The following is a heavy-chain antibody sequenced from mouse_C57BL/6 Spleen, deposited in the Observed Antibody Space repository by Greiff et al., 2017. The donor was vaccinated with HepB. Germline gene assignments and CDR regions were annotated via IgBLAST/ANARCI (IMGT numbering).Heavy chain of an antibody. J-gene: IGHJ2*01. CDR3: ARGKDYGSYFDY. CDR1: GYAFSSSW. V-gene: IGHV1-82*01. Sequence: VQLQQSGPELVKPGASVKISCKASGYAFSSSWMNWVKQRPGKGLEWIGRIYPGDGDTNYNGKFKGKATLTADKSSSTAYMQLSSLTSEDSAVYFCARGKDYGSYFDYWGQGTTLTVSS. CDR2: IYPGDGDT. D-gene: IGHD1-1*01.